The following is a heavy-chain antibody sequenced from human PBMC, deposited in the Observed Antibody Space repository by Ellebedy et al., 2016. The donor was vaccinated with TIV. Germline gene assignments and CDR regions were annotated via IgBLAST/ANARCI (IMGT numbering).Heavy chain of an antibody. D-gene: IGHD3-10*01. CDR3: AKGRGGGSDASAPRYYFDS. CDR1: GFTLSRYA. Sequence: GESLKISCPASGFTLSRYAIGWVRQAPGKGLEWVSGIVGSGAQKYADSVKGRFIIPRDISKRALYLQMNSLRAEDTAVYYCAKGRGGGSDASAPRYYFDSWGLGTLVTVSS. J-gene: IGHJ4*02. CDR2: IVGSGA. V-gene: IGHV3-23*01.